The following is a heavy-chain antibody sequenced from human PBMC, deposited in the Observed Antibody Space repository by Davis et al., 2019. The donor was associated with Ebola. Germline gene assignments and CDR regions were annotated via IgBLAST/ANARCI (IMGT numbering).Heavy chain of an antibody. CDR2: TYYRSKWYN. CDR1: GDSVSSNSAA. Sequence: SQTLSLTCAISGDSVSSNSAAWNWIRQSPSRGLEWLGRTYYRSKWYNDYAVSVKSRITINPDTSKNQFSLKLSSVTAADTAVYYCARAYGDYVSLGFDYWGQGTLVTVSS. J-gene: IGHJ4*02. D-gene: IGHD4-17*01. V-gene: IGHV6-1*01. CDR3: ARAYGDYVSLGFDY.